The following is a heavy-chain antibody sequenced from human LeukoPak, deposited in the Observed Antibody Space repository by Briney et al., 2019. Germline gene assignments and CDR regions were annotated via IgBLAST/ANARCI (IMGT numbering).Heavy chain of an antibody. CDR2: ISSSSSYI. Sequence: GGSLRLSCAASGFTFSSYSMNWVRQAPGKGLEWVSSISSSSSYIYYADSVKGRFTISRDNAKNSLYLQMNSLRAEDTAVYYCARDDDYYDSSYDYWGQGTLVTVSS. CDR3: ARDDDYYDSSYDY. D-gene: IGHD3-22*01. V-gene: IGHV3-21*01. J-gene: IGHJ4*02. CDR1: GFTFSSYS.